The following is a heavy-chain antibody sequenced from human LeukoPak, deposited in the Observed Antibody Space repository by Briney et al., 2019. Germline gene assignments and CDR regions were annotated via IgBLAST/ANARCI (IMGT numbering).Heavy chain of an antibody. D-gene: IGHD6-19*01. CDR1: GFTFSSYS. CDR3: ARAEYSGWFAVY. Sequence: GGSLRLSCAASGFTFSSYSMHWVRQAPGKGLEYVSAIFSNGGSTYYANSVKGRFTISKDNSKNTLYLQMVSLRAEDTAMYYCARAEYSGWFAVYWGQGTLVTVSS. V-gene: IGHV3-64*01. CDR2: IFSNGGST. J-gene: IGHJ4*02.